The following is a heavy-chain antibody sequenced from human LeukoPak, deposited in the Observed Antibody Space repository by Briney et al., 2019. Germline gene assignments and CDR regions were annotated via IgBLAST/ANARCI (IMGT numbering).Heavy chain of an antibody. CDR1: GYTFTSYG. CDR3: ARDKKLLGRGNWFDP. Sequence: ASVKVSCKASGYTFTSYGISWVRQAPGQGLEWMGWISAYNGNTNYAQKLQGRVTVTTDTSTSTAYMELRSLRSDDTAVYYCARDKKLLGRGNWFDPWGQGTLVTVSS. CDR2: ISAYNGNT. D-gene: IGHD6-6*01. V-gene: IGHV1-18*01. J-gene: IGHJ5*02.